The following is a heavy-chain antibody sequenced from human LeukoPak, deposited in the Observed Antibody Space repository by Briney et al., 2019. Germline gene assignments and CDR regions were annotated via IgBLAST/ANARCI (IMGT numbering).Heavy chain of an antibody. CDR2: IYPGDSDT. J-gene: IGHJ3*02. Sequence: ASVKVSCKVSGYTLTELSMHWVRQMPGKGLEWMGIIYPGDSDTRYSPSFQGQVTISADKSISTAYLQWSSLKASDTAMYYCARGPYSSSWYYDAFDIWGQGTMVTVPS. CDR3: ARGPYSSSWYYDAFDI. CDR1: GYTLTELS. D-gene: IGHD6-13*01. V-gene: IGHV5-51*01.